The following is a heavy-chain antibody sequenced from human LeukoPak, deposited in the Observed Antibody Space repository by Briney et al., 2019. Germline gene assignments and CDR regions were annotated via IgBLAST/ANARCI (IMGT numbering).Heavy chain of an antibody. V-gene: IGHV4-59*01. Sequence: PSETLSLTCTVSGGSISGYYWSWIRQPPGQGLEWIGYIYYSGSTNYNPSLKSRVTISVDTSKNQFSLKLSSVTAADTAVYYCARGGTIFGVVIMRTYYYMDVWGKGTTVTVSS. CDR1: GGSISGYY. CDR3: ARGGTIFGVVIMRTYYYMDV. J-gene: IGHJ6*03. D-gene: IGHD3-3*01. CDR2: IYYSGST.